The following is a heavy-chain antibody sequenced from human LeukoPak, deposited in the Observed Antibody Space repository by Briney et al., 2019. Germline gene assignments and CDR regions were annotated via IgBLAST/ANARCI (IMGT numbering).Heavy chain of an antibody. CDR1: GGTFSSYA. CDR3: ARSDYAPAFDY. Sequence: SVKVSCKASGGTFSSYAISWVRQAPGQGLEWMGGIIPIFGTANYAQKFRGRVTITADKSTRTAYMELSSLRSEDTAVYYCARSDYAPAFDYWGQGTLVTVSS. D-gene: IGHD4-17*01. J-gene: IGHJ4*02. CDR2: IIPIFGTA. V-gene: IGHV1-69*06.